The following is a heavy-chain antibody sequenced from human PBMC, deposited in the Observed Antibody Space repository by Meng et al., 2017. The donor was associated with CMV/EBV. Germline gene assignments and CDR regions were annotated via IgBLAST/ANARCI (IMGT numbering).Heavy chain of an antibody. J-gene: IGHJ5*02. D-gene: IGHD2-2*01. CDR1: AGTFCSDT. V-gene: IGHV1-69*02. Sequence: VSCKASAGTFCSDTIIRVRQAPGQGLEWLGRIIRILGIANYAQKFQGRVTITADKSTSTANMEQSSLRSEDTAVYYCARGPWVSGDIVVVPAAGNWFDHWGQGTLVTVSS. CDR2: IIRILGIA. CDR3: ARGPWVSGDIVVVPAAGNWFDH.